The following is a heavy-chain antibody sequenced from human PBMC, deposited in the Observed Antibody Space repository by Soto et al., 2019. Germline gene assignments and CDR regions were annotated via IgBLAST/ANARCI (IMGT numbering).Heavy chain of an antibody. D-gene: IGHD3-16*02. CDR2: INAGNGNT. CDR1: GYTFTSYA. CDR3: ARGKGLRYLVDY. J-gene: IGHJ4*02. V-gene: IGHV1-3*01. Sequence: ASVKVSCKASGYTFTSYAMHWVRQAPGQRLEWMGWINAGNGNTKYSQKFKGRVTITRDTSASTAYMELSSLRSEDTAVYYCARGKGLRYLVDYWGQGTLVTVSS.